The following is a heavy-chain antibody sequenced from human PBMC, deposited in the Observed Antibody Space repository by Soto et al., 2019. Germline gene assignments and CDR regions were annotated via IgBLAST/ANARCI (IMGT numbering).Heavy chain of an antibody. D-gene: IGHD4-17*01. CDR2: IYYSGNT. CDR1: GDSISSGDYH. Sequence: QVQLQESGPGLVKPSQTLSLTCTVSGDSISSGDYHWNWIRQPPGKALEWIGYIYYSGNTYYNPSLKSRLTISVDTSKNQFSLRLSSVTAADTAVYYCAMTTVTADFHYWGHGTLVTVSS. J-gene: IGHJ4*01. V-gene: IGHV4-30-4*01. CDR3: AMTTVTADFHY.